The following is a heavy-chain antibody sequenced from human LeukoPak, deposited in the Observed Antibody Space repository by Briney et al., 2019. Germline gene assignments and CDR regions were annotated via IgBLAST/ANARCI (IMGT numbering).Heavy chain of an antibody. CDR1: GFTFSSYA. Sequence: GSLRLSCAASGFTFSSYAMSWVRQAPGKGPEWVSAISGSGGSTYYADSVKGRFTISRDNSKNTLYLQMNSLRAEDTAVYYCAKDGKRYSSSATFDYWGQGTLVTVSS. V-gene: IGHV3-23*01. CDR2: ISGSGGST. D-gene: IGHD6-13*01. J-gene: IGHJ4*02. CDR3: AKDGKRYSSSATFDY.